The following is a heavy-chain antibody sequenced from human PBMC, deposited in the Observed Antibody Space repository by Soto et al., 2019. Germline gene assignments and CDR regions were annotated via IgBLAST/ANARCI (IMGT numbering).Heavy chain of an antibody. V-gene: IGHV3-64*01. CDR3: ARDSGYCSSTSCYDWFDP. J-gene: IGHJ5*02. D-gene: IGHD2-2*01. CDR2: ISSNGGST. Sequence: GGSLRLSCAASGFTFSSYAMHWVRQAPGKGLEYVSAISSNGGSTYYANSVKGRFTISRDNSKNTLYLQMGSLRAEDMAVYYCARDSGYCSSTSCYDWFDPWGQGTLVTVS. CDR1: GFTFSSYA.